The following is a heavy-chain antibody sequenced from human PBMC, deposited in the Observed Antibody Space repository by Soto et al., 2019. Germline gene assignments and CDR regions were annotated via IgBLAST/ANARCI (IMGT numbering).Heavy chain of an antibody. CDR1: GDSISSYY. Sequence: SGTLSLTCTVSGDSISSYYWSWIRQPPGKGLEWIGYIYYSGSTNYNPSLKSRVTISVDTSKNQFSLKLSSATAADTAVYYCARDRSGGLPPNWFDPWGQGTLVTSPQ. CDR3: ARDRSGGLPPNWFDP. D-gene: IGHD3-10*01. J-gene: IGHJ5*02. V-gene: IGHV4-59*01. CDR2: IYYSGST.